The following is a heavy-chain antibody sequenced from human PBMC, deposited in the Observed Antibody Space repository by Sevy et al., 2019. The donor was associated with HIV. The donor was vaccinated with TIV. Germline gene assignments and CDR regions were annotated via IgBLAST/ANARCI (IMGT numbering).Heavy chain of an antibody. CDR2: IYYSGST. D-gene: IGHD1-26*01. V-gene: IGHV4-59*01. Sequence: SETLSLTCTVSGGSISSYYWSWXRQPPGKGLEWIGYIYYSGSTNYNPSLKSRVTISVDTSKNQFSLKLSSVTAADTAVYYCAGRMENAFDIWGQGTMVTVSS. J-gene: IGHJ3*02. CDR1: GGSISSYY. CDR3: AGRMENAFDI.